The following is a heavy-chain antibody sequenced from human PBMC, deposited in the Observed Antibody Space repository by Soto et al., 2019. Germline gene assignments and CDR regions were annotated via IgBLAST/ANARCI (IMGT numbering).Heavy chain of an antibody. Sequence: PSETLSLTCTVSGGSISSGDYYWSWIRQPPGKGLEWIGYIYYSGSTYYNPSLKSRVTISVDTSKNQFSLKLSSVTAADTAVYYCGRGMPDYFDYWGQGTLVTVPS. V-gene: IGHV4-30-4*01. CDR3: GRGMPDYFDY. J-gene: IGHJ4*02. CDR2: IYYSGST. CDR1: GGSISSGDYY. D-gene: IGHD2-2*01.